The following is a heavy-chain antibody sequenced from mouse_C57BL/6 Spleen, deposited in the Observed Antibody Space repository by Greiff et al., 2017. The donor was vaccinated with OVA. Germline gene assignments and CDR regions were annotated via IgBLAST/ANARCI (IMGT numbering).Heavy chain of an antibody. CDR3: ARTGVDY. Sequence: EVHLVESGPELVKPGASVKISCKASGYSFTGYYMNWVKQSPEKSLEWIGEINPSTGGTTYNQKFKAKATLTVDKSSSTAYMQLKSLTSEDSAVYYCARTGVDYWGQGTSVTVSS. V-gene: IGHV1-42*01. CDR1: GYSFTGYY. CDR2: INPSTGGT. D-gene: IGHD3-1*01. J-gene: IGHJ4*01.